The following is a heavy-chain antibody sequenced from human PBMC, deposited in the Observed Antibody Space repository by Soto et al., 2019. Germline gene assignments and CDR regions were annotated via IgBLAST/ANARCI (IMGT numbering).Heavy chain of an antibody. J-gene: IGHJ4*02. CDR2: IYYSGST. D-gene: IGHD5-18*01. V-gene: IGHV4-59*01. Sequence: ETLSLTCTVSGGSISSYYWSWIRQPPGKGLEWIGYIYYSGSTDYNPSLKSRVTISIDTSKNQFSLKLSSVTAADTAVYYCARDSSSGLVGYFDYWGQGTLVTVSS. CDR1: GGSISSYY. CDR3: ARDSSSGLVGYFDY.